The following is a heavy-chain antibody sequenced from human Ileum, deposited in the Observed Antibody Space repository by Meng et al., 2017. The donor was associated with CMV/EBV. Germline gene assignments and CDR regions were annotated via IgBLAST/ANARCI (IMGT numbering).Heavy chain of an antibody. V-gene: IGHV1-2*02. CDR2: INPNSGGT. Sequence: ASVKVSCKASGYTFTGYYMHWVRQAPGQGLEWMGWINPNSGGTNYVQKFQGRVTMTRDTSISTAYMELSRLRSDDTAVYYCASIRYYDSSGAGDYWGQGTRVTVAS. D-gene: IGHD3-22*01. CDR1: GYTFTGYY. J-gene: IGHJ4*02. CDR3: ASIRYYDSSGAGDY.